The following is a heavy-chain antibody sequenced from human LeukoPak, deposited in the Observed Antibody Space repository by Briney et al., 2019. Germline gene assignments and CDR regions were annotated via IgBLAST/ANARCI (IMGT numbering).Heavy chain of an antibody. V-gene: IGHV1-8*01. J-gene: IGHJ5*02. CDR1: GYTFTSYD. D-gene: IGHD3-22*01. CDR2: MNPNSGNT. Sequence: ASVKVSCKASGYTFTSYDINWVRQATGQGLEWMGWMNPNSGNTGYAQKFQGRVTMTRNTSISTAYMELGSLRSEDTAVYYCAVTYYYDSSGYPNWFDPWGQGTLVTVSS. CDR3: AVTYYYDSSGYPNWFDP.